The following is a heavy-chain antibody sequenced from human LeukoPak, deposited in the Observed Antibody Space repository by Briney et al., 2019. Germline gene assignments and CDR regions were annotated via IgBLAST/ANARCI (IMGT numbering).Heavy chain of an antibody. Sequence: GGSLRLSCAVSGITLSNYGMSWVRQAPGTGLEWVAGISDSGGRTNYADSVKGRFTIPRANPKNTLYLKMNSLRAEDTAVYFCAKRGVVIRVILVGFHKEAYYFDSWGQGALVTVSS. V-gene: IGHV3-23*01. J-gene: IGHJ4*02. CDR3: AKRGVVIRVILVGFHKEAYYFDS. D-gene: IGHD3-10*01. CDR1: GITLSNYG. CDR2: ISDSGGRT.